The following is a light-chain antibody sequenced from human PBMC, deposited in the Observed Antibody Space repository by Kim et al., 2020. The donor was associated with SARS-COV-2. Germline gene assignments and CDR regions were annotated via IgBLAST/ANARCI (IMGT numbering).Light chain of an antibody. J-gene: IGKJ1*01. CDR2: GAS. CDR3: QQYGRSWT. V-gene: IGKV3-20*01. Sequence: ETVLTQSPCTLSLSPGERATLSCRASESVSSNNLAWYQQKPGQAPRLLIYGASSRATGIPERFSGSGSGTDFTLTISRLEPEDFAVFYCQQYGRSWTFGQGTKVDIK. CDR1: ESVSSNN.